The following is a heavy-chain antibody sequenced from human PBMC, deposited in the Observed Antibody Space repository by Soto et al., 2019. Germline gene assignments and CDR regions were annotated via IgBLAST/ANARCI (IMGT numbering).Heavy chain of an antibody. CDR3: ARDRGGYCSSTSCFFWFDP. J-gene: IGHJ5*02. CDR2: IYYSGST. Sequence: PSETLSLTCTVSGGSISSGDYYWSWIRQHPGKGLEWIGYIYYSGSTYYNPSLKSRVTISVDTSKNQFSLKLSSVTAADTAVYYCARDRGGYCSSTSCFFWFDPWGQGTLVTVSS. D-gene: IGHD2-2*01. CDR1: GGSISSGDYY. V-gene: IGHV4-31*03.